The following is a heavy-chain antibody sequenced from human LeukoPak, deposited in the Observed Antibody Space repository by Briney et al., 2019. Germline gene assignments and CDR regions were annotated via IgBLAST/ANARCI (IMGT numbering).Heavy chain of an antibody. CDR2: MRAHSGNT. Sequence: ASVKVSCKASGYTFTSYDMNWVRQAPGQGLEWVGWMRAHSGNTGYAQRFQGRVTITRDTSIRTAYMELSSLTSKDTAFYYCARGRGYDFDSWGQGTLVTVSS. V-gene: IGHV1-8*01. CDR1: GYTFTSYD. D-gene: IGHD5-12*01. J-gene: IGHJ4*02. CDR3: ARGRGYDFDS.